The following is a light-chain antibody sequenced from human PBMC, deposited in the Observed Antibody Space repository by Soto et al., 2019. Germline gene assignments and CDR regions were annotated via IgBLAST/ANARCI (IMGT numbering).Light chain of an antibody. CDR3: QQRSNWPPK. J-gene: IGKJ3*01. Sequence: EIVLTQSPATLSLSPGERETLSCRASQSVSSYLAWYQQKPGQAPRLLIYDASNRATGIPARFSGSGSGTDFTLTISSLEPEDFAVYYCQQRSNWPPKFGPGTKVDIK. V-gene: IGKV3-11*01. CDR2: DAS. CDR1: QSVSSY.